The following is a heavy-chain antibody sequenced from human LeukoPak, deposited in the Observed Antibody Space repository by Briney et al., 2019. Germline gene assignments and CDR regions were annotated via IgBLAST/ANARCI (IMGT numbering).Heavy chain of an antibody. J-gene: IGHJ4*02. Sequence: GESLKISCKGSGYSFTSYWIGWVGQMPGTGLEGMGFIYPGDAHTKYSPSFQGQVTISADKSISTAYLQWSSLKASDTAMSYCASALGCSGGSCYDYWGQGTLVTVSS. V-gene: IGHV5-51*01. CDR2: IYPGDAHT. CDR1: GYSFTSYW. CDR3: ASALGCSGGSCYDY. D-gene: IGHD2-15*01.